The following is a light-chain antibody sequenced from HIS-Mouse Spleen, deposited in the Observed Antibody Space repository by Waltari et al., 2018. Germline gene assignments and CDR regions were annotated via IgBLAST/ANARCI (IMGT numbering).Light chain of an antibody. CDR1: SSDVGGSNY. CDR2: DVS. Sequence: SVTISCTGTSSDVGGSNYVSWYQQHPGKAPKLMIYDVSKRPSGVPDRFSGSKSGNTASLTISGLQAEDEADYYCCSYAGSYTGVFGTGTKVTVL. J-gene: IGLJ1*01. V-gene: IGLV2-11*01. CDR3: CSYAGSYTGV.